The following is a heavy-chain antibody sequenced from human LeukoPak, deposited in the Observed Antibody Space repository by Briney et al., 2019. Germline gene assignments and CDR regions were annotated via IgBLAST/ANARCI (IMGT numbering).Heavy chain of an antibody. CDR3: ARGRGSSWYYFDY. CDR2: IYYSGST. CDR1: GGSISSSSYY. Sequence: PSETLSLTCTVSGGSISSSSYYWGWIRQPPGKGLEWIGSIYYSGSTYYNPSLKGRVTMSLDTSKNQFSLNLSSVTAADTAVYYCARGRGSSWYYFDYWGRGTLVTVSS. V-gene: IGHV4-39*07. D-gene: IGHD6-13*01. J-gene: IGHJ4*02.